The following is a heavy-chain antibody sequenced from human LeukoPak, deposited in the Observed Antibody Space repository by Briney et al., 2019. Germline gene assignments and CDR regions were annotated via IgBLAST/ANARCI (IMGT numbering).Heavy chain of an antibody. V-gene: IGHV4-4*02. CDR2: IYHSGST. CDR3: AEFENYYGSGSYYNY. CDR1: GGSISSSNW. D-gene: IGHD3-10*01. J-gene: IGHJ4*02. Sequence: SGTLSLTCAVSGGSISSSNWWSWVRQPPGKGLEWIGEIYHSGSTNYNPSLKSRVTISVDTSKNQFSLKLSSVTAADTAVYYCAEFENYYGSGSYYNYWGQGTLVTVSS.